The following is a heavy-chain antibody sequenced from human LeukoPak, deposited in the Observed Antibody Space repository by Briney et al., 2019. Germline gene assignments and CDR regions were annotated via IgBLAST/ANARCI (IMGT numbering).Heavy chain of an antibody. J-gene: IGHJ4*02. Sequence: GASVKVSCKASGYTFTSYGINWVRQATGQGLEWMGWMNPNSGNTGYAQKFQGRVTITRDTSISTAYMELSSLRSEDTAVYYCARGHLHPGIAAAGTGGIDYWGQGTLVTVSS. CDR2: MNPNSGNT. D-gene: IGHD6-13*01. CDR1: GYTFTSYG. CDR3: ARGHLHPGIAAAGTGGIDY. V-gene: IGHV1-8*03.